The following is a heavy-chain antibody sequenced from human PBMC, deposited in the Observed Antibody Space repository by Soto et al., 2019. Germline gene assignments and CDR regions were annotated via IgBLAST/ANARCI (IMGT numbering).Heavy chain of an antibody. CDR1: GFTFSEYW. J-gene: IGHJ5*02. CDR3: ARGGRDAYDWFDP. D-gene: IGHD3-16*01. CDR2: IKQDGSEK. Sequence: EAQLVGSGGGLVQPGGSLRVSCAVSGFTFSEYWMSWVRQAPGKGLEWVAKIKQDGSEKDYVDSVKGRFTISRDNANNSLYLHMYNLRVEDTAIYYCARGGRDAYDWFDPWGQGTLVTVSS. V-gene: IGHV3-7*01.